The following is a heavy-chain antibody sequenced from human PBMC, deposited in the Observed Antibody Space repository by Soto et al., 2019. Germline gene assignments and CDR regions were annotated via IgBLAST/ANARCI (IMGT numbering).Heavy chain of an antibody. D-gene: IGHD6-6*01. CDR1: GGSISSSSYY. CDR2: IYYSGST. V-gene: IGHV4-39*01. CDR3: ASLALSSIAYELPYNWFEP. Sequence: PSETLSLTCAVSGGSISSSSYYWGWIRQPPGKGLEWIGSIYYSGSTYYNPSLKSRVTISVDTSKNQFSLKLSSVTAADTAVYYCASLALSSIAYELPYNWFEPWVQGTLVT. J-gene: IGHJ5*02.